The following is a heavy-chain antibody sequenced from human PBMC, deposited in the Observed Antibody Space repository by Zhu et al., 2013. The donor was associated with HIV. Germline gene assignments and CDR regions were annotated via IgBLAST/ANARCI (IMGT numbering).Heavy chain of an antibody. CDR2: IFPFSRTT. J-gene: IGHJ6*02. Sequence: VQLEQSGAEMKKSGSSVKVSCKASGGTFGSYSFTWVRQAPGQGLEWMGGIFPFSRTTNYAQKFQGRVTITADEAGTTSSITLRSLRSEDTAVYYCARSKRDGYNLVQKYGLDVWGQGTSVSVSS. CDR1: GGTFGSYS. D-gene: IGHD5-12*01. V-gene: IGHV1-69*01. CDR3: ARSKRDGYNLVQKYGLDV.